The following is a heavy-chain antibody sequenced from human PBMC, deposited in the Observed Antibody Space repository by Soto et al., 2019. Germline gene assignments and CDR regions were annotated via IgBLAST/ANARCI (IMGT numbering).Heavy chain of an antibody. CDR1: GFTFGDYA. CDR3: TLSYSSGRYLADY. D-gene: IGHD6-19*01. J-gene: IGHJ4*02. Sequence: GGSLRLSCTASGFTFGDYAMSWFRQAPGKGLEWVGFIRSKAYGGTTEYAASVKGRFTISRDDSKSIAYLHMNSLKTEDTAGYYCTLSYSSGRYLADYWGQGALVNVSS. V-gene: IGHV3-49*03. CDR2: IRSKAYGGTT.